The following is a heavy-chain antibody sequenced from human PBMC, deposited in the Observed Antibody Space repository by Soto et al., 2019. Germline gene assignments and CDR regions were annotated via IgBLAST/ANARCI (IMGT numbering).Heavy chain of an antibody. J-gene: IGHJ4*02. Sequence: EVQLLESGGGLVQPGGSLRLSCAASGFTFSSYAMSWVCQAPGKGLEWVSGLSGSGGGTYADSVKGRFIISRDNSKKTLYLQMTSLRAEDTAVYYCAKDWPRGSSGWHGPFDYWGQGSLVTVSS. D-gene: IGHD6-19*01. CDR3: AKDWPRGSSGWHGPFDY. V-gene: IGHV3-23*01. CDR1: GFTFSSYA. CDR2: LSGSGGGT.